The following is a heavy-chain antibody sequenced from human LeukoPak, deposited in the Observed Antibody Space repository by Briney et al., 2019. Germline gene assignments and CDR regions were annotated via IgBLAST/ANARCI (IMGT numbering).Heavy chain of an antibody. Sequence: PSETLSLTCTVSGGSISSGGYYWSWIRQPPGKGLEWIGYIYHSGSTYYNSSLKSRVTISVDRSKNQFSLKLSSVTAADTAVYYCARSSIAATIGDAFDIWGQGTMVTVSS. J-gene: IGHJ3*02. CDR1: GGSISSGGYY. CDR3: ARSSIAATIGDAFDI. V-gene: IGHV4-30-2*01. D-gene: IGHD5-12*01. CDR2: IYHSGST.